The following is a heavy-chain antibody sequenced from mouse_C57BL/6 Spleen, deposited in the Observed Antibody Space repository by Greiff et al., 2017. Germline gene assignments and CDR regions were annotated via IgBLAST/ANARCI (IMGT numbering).Heavy chain of an antibody. D-gene: IGHD2-3*01. V-gene: IGHV5-4*01. CDR1: GFTFSSYA. CDR2: ISDGGSYT. Sequence: EVQLVESGGGLVKPGGSLKLSCAASGFTFSSYAMSWVRQTPEKRLEWVATISDGGSYTYYPDNVKGRFTISRDNAKNNLYLQMSHLKSEDTAMYYCARDAYDGRYFDVWGTGTTVTVSS. J-gene: IGHJ1*03. CDR3: ARDAYDGRYFDV.